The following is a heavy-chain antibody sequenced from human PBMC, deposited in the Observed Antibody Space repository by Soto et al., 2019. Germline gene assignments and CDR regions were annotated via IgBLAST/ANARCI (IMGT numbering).Heavy chain of an antibody. J-gene: IGHJ4*02. CDR3: ARHGGYYFDY. CDR1: GGSFSGYY. CDR2: IGHSGST. Sequence: SETLSLTCAVYGGSFSGYYWSWIRQPPGKGLEWIGEIGHSGSTIYNPSLESRVTISEDSSKKQFSLKLNSVTAADTAVYYCARHGGYYFDYWGQGVPVTVSS. D-gene: IGHD3-16*01. V-gene: IGHV4-34*01.